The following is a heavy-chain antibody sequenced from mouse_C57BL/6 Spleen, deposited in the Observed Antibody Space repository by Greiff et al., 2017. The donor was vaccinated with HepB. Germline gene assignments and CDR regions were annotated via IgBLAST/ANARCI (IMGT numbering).Heavy chain of an antibody. CDR2: IYPGSGST. Sequence: QVQLKQPGAELVKPGASVKMSCKASGYTFTSYWITWVKQRPGQGLEWIGDIYPGSGSTNYNEKFKSKATLTVDTSSSTAYMQLSSLTSEDSAVYYCARGLPGLYGNYDYAMDYWGQGTSVTVSS. CDR1: GYTFTSYW. D-gene: IGHD2-1*01. J-gene: IGHJ4*01. V-gene: IGHV1-55*01. CDR3: ARGLPGLYGNYDYAMDY.